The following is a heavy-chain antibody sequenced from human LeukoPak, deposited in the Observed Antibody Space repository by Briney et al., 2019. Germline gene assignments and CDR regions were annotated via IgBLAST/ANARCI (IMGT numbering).Heavy chain of an antibody. CDR1: GYTFTGYY. J-gene: IGHJ4*02. Sequence: SVKVSCKASGYTFTGYYMHWVRQAPGQGLEWMGRIIPILGIANYAQKFQGRVTITADKSTSTAYMELSSLRSEDTAVYYCARGTKDGYIGYWGQGTLVTVSS. CDR2: IIPILGIA. V-gene: IGHV1-69*04. D-gene: IGHD5-24*01. CDR3: ARGTKDGYIGY.